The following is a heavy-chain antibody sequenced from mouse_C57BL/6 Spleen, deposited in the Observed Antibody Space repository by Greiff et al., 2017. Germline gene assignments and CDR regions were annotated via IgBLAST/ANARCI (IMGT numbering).Heavy chain of an antibody. CDR3: ARSLGRGYFDY. D-gene: IGHD4-1*01. J-gene: IGHJ2*01. CDR1: GFSLSTSGMG. Sequence: QVTLQESGPGILQSSQTLSLTCSFSGFSLSTSGMGVSWIRQPSGKGLVWLVHIYWDDDKRYHPSLKSRPTISKDTSRNHVFLKITSVDTADTATYYCARSLGRGYFDYWGQGTTLTVSS. CDR2: IYWDDDK. V-gene: IGHV8-12*01.